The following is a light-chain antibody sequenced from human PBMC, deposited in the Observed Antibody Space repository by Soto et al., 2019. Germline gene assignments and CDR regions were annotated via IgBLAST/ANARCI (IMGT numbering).Light chain of an antibody. CDR1: QSISSY. CDR3: KQIYSTSGT. V-gene: IGKV1-39*01. J-gene: IGKJ1*01. Sequence: DIQMTQSPSSLSASVGDRVTITCRASQSISSYLNWYQQKPGKAPKLLIYAASSLQSGVPSRFSGSGSGKFFTLTISSLKPEDFATYYCKQIYSTSGTLGKGTRGDIK. CDR2: AAS.